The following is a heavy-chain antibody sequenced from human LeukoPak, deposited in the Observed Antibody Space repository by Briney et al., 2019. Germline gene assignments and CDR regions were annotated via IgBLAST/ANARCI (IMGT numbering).Heavy chain of an antibody. J-gene: IGHJ4*02. Sequence: SETLSLTCTVSGGSISSSTYYWSWIRQPPGKGLEWIGEINHSGSTNYNPSLKSRVTISVDTSKNQFSLKLSSVTAADTAVYYCARCTTGRTFGSLREIKRSREIDYWGQGTLVTVSS. D-gene: IGHD1-1*01. CDR1: GGSISSSTYY. CDR2: INHSGST. V-gene: IGHV4-39*07. CDR3: ARCTTGRTFGSLREIKRSREIDY.